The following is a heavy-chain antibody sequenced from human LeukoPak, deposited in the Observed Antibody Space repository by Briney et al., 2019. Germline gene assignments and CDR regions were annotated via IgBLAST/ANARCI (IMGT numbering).Heavy chain of an antibody. CDR1: GYSFTSYW. D-gene: IGHD2-2*02. CDR2: IYPGDSDT. Sequence: AGESLKVSFKGSGYSFTSYWIGWVRQMPGKGLEWMLVIYPGDSDTRYSSSFEGPVTISADKSISPAYLQWSSLKASDTAMYYCARAQGYCSSTSCYNYYYYMDVWGKGTTVTVSS. J-gene: IGHJ6*03. V-gene: IGHV5-51*01. CDR3: ARAQGYCSSTSCYNYYYYMDV.